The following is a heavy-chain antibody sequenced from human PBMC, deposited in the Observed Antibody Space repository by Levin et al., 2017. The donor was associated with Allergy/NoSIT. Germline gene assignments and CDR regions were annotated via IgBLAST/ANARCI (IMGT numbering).Heavy chain of an antibody. CDR3: ARTGDVTHWYLDL. V-gene: IGHV2-26*01. CDR2: IFSNDEK. J-gene: IGHJ2*01. CDR1: GFSLNDDRVG. D-gene: IGHD4-23*01. Sequence: KVSGPTLVKPTETLTLTCTVSGFSLNDDRVGVSWIRQPPGRALEWLAYIFSNDEKSYNTSLKSRLTISKDASRSQVVLTMTNMDPVDTATYYCARTGDVTHWYLDLWGRGTLVTVSS.